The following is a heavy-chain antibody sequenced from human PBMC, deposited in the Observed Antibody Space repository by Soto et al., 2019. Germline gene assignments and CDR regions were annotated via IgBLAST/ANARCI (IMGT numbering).Heavy chain of an antibody. CDR3: ASPGLRTYYYYYYGMDV. CDR2: IYYSGST. J-gene: IGHJ6*02. Sequence: QLQLQESGPGLVKPSETLSLTCTVSGGSISSSSYYWGWIRQPPGKGLEWIGSIYYSGSTYYNPSLKSRVTISVDTSKNQFSLKLSSVTAADTAVYYCASPGLRTYYYYYYGMDVWGQGTTVTVSS. CDR1: GGSISSSSYY. V-gene: IGHV4-39*01.